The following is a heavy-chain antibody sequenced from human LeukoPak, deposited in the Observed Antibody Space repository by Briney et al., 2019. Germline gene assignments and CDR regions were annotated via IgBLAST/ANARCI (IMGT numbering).Heavy chain of an antibody. D-gene: IGHD2-15*01. J-gene: IGHJ3*02. CDR2: ISWNSDNI. V-gene: IGHV3-9*01. Sequence: GGSLRLSCAASGFSFDDYAMYWVRQAPGKGLEWVSSISWNSDNIGYADSVKGRFTISRDNAKNSLYLQMNSLGAEDTALYYCAKGIIVVIAADRDAFDIWGQGTMVTVSS. CDR1: GFSFDDYA. CDR3: AKGIIVVIAADRDAFDI.